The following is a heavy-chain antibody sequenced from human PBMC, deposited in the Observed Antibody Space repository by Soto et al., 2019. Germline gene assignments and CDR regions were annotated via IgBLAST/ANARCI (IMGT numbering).Heavy chain of an antibody. Sequence: SETLSLTCTVSGGSISSGGYYWSWIRQHPGKGLEWIGYIYYSGSTYYNPSLKSRVTISVDTSKNQFFLKLSSVTAADTAVYYCARVTYQLPIIFDYWGQGTLVTVSS. V-gene: IGHV4-31*03. J-gene: IGHJ4*02. CDR2: IYYSGST. CDR1: GGSISSGGYY. CDR3: ARVTYQLPIIFDY. D-gene: IGHD2-2*01.